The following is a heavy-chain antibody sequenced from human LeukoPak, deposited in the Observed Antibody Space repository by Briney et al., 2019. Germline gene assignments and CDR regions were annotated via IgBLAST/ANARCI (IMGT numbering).Heavy chain of an antibody. J-gene: IGHJ6*03. CDR3: AKTRSSSSHYFYFMDV. CDR1: GFTFSRSA. D-gene: IGHD6-6*01. CDR2: LSGTRDSRGA. Sequence: GGSLRLSCAASGFTFSRSAMTWVRQAPGKGLEWVASLSGTRDSRGAIYADLVKGRFTISRDDSKSTLFLRMNRLTAEDTAIYYCAKTRSSSSHYFYFMDVWAKGVTVTVSS. V-gene: IGHV3-23*01.